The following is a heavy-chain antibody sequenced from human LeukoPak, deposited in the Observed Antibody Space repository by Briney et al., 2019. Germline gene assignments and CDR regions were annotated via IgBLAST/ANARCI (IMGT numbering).Heavy chain of an antibody. CDR2: IKDKTDGETT. CDR3: SPWSGLDV. D-gene: IGHD3-3*01. V-gene: IGHV3-15*01. CDR1: GFTFSNAW. J-gene: IGHJ6*02. Sequence: GGSLGLSCAASGFTFSNAWMTWVRQAPGKGLEWVGRIKDKTDGETTDYGAPVKGRFIISRDDSKSTVYLQMNSLILEDTAVYYCSPWSGLDVWGQGTMVTVSS.